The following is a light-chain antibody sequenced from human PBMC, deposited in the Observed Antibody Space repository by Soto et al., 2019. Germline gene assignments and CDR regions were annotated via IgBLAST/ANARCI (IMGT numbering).Light chain of an antibody. CDR1: SSDVGGSNY. J-gene: IGLJ1*01. CDR3: SSYTSSNTLAV. CDR2: EVS. V-gene: IGLV2-14*01. Sequence: QSALIQAASVSWCPGQSISISWAGTSSDVGGSNYVSWYQHHTHRAPTLLIFEVSYRPSGVSNRFSGSKSGNMASLTISGLQAEDEADYYCSSYTSSNTLAVFGSGTTLTVL.